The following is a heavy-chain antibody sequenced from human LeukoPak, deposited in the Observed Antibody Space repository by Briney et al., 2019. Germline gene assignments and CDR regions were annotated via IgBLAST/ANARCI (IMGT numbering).Heavy chain of an antibody. Sequence: PSETLSLTCAVYGGSFSGYYWSWIRQPPGKGLEWIGEINHSGSTNYNPSLKSRVTISVDTSKNQFSLKLSSVTAADTAVYYCARGRGIVGATVRYFDYWGQGTLVTVSS. CDR2: INHSGST. CDR3: ARGRGIVGATVRYFDY. CDR1: GGSFSGYY. J-gene: IGHJ4*02. V-gene: IGHV4-34*01. D-gene: IGHD1-26*01.